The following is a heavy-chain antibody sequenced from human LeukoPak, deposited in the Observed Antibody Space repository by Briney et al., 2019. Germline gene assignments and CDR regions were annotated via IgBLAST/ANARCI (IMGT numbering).Heavy chain of an antibody. Sequence: SETLSLTCGVYGGSFSGYYWSWIRQPAGKGLEWIGRIYTSGSTNYNPSLKSRVTISVDTSKNQFSLKLSSVTAADTAVYYCATHDTIFKTFDYWGQGTLVTVSS. V-gene: IGHV4-59*10. D-gene: IGHD3-9*01. CDR2: IYTSGST. CDR1: GGSFSGYY. J-gene: IGHJ4*02. CDR3: ATHDTIFKTFDY.